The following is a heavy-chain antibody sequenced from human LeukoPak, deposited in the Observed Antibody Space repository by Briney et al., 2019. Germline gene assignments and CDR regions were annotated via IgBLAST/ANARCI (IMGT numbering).Heavy chain of an antibody. CDR2: IKSKTDGATT. D-gene: IGHD6-13*01. CDR1: GFTFSSAW. CDR3: ASIWQQLVYDAFDI. Sequence: PGGSLRLSCAASGFTFSSAWMSWVRQAPGKGLEWVGRIKSKTDGATTDYTAPVKGRFTISRDDSKNTLYLQMNSLKTEDTAVYYCASIWQQLVYDAFDIWGQGTMVTVSS. V-gene: IGHV3-15*01. J-gene: IGHJ3*02.